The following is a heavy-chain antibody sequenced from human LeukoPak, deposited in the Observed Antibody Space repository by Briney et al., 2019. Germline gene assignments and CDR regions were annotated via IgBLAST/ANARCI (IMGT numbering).Heavy chain of an antibody. J-gene: IGHJ4*02. V-gene: IGHV4-38-2*02. CDR3: ARYVWGSYPTFEDY. Sequence: SETLSLTCTVSGYSISSNYYWGWIRQPPGKGLEWIGSIYHSGSTYYNPSLKSRVTISADTSKNQFSLKLSSVTAADTAVYYCARYVWGSYPTFEDYWGQGTLVTVSS. CDR2: IYHSGST. CDR1: GYSISSNYY. D-gene: IGHD3-16*02.